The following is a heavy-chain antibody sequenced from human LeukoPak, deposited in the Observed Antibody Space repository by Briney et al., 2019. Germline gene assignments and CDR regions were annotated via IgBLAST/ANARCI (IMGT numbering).Heavy chain of an antibody. V-gene: IGHV3-23*01. Sequence: GGSLRLSCAASGFTFSSYAMSWVRQAPGKGLAWVSAISGSGDVTKYADSAKSRFTISRDNSKNTLYLQMNSLRAEDTAVYYCAKDADDYYGSGSHPSFDPWGQGTLVTVSS. CDR2: ISGSGDVT. D-gene: IGHD3-10*01. J-gene: IGHJ5*02. CDR1: GFTFSSYA. CDR3: AKDADDYYGSGSHPSFDP.